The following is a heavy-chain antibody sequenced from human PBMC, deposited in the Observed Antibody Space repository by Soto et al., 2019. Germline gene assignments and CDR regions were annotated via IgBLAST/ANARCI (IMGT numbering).Heavy chain of an antibody. D-gene: IGHD2-2*02. Sequence: GFLWRTCVGPGSSFSNYSINWVRQAPGKGLEWVSSISSRSDIYYADSVKGRFTISRDNAKNSVSLQMNSLRAEDTAVYYCAREYTAWPLAYGLDVWGQGTTVTVSS. V-gene: IGHV3-21*01. J-gene: IGHJ6*02. CDR1: GSSFSNYS. CDR2: ISSRSDI. CDR3: AREYTAWPLAYGLDV.